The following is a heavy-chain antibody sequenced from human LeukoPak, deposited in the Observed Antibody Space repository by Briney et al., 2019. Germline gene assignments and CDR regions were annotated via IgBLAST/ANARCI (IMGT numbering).Heavy chain of an antibody. Sequence: SVEVSCKASGGTFSSYTISWVRQAPGQGLEWMGRIIPILGIANYAQKFQGRVTITADKSTSTAYMELSSLRSEDTAVYYCARGVEMATILDYWGQGTLVTVSS. V-gene: IGHV1-69*02. J-gene: IGHJ4*02. CDR1: GGTFSSYT. CDR3: ARGVEMATILDY. D-gene: IGHD5-24*01. CDR2: IIPILGIA.